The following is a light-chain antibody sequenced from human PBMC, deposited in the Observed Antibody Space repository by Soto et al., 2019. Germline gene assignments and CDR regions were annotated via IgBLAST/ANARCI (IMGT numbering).Light chain of an antibody. CDR3: SSYAGTHIV. V-gene: IGLV2-8*01. CDR2: DVS. CDR1: SCDVGGYDY. Sequence: QSVLTQPPSASGAPGQSVAISCTGTSCDVGGYDYVSWYQQHPGKAPKLMIYDVSKRPSGVPDRFSGSKSGNTASLTVSGLQAEDEADYYCSSYAGTHIVLGTGTKVTVL. J-gene: IGLJ1*01.